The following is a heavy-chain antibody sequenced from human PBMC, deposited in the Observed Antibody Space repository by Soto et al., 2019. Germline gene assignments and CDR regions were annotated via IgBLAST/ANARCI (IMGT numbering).Heavy chain of an antibody. D-gene: IGHD2-8*01. V-gene: IGHV1-69*01. Sequence: QVQLVQSGAEVKKPGSSVKVSCKASGGTFSSYAISWVRQAPGQGLEWMGGIIPIFGTANYAQKFQGRVTITADESTITAYMEMSSLRSEDTAVYYCAREDAWSRYCTTGVCPFDYWGQGPLVTVSS. CDR1: GGTFSSYA. CDR3: AREDAWSRYCTTGVCPFDY. CDR2: IIPIFGTA. J-gene: IGHJ4*02.